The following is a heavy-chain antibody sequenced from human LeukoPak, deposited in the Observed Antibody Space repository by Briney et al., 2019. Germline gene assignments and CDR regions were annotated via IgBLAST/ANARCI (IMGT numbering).Heavy chain of an antibody. D-gene: IGHD3-22*01. V-gene: IGHV3-23*01. J-gene: IGHJ4*02. CDR1: GFTLSGYA. CDR3: AKGHAVIVPSTRYFDY. CDR2: IGRDGRNT. Sequence: GGSLRLSCAVSGFTLSGYAMSWVRQAPGKGLEWVSIIGRDGRNTHYADSVEGRFTISRDNSKSTLFLLVNSLRAEDTAVYYCAKGHAVIVPSTRYFDYWGQGTLVTVSS.